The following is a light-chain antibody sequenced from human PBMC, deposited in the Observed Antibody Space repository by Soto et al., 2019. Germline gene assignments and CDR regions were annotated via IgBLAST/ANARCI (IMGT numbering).Light chain of an antibody. J-gene: IGLJ1*01. Sequence: QSALTQPASVSGSPGQSITISCTGTSSDVGGYNYVSWYQQHPGKAPKLMIYDVSNRPSGVSNRFSGSKSGNTASLTISGRQADDEADYYCSSYTSSSTRVFGTGTKLTGL. CDR3: SSYTSSSTRV. V-gene: IGLV2-14*01. CDR2: DVS. CDR1: SSDVGGYNY.